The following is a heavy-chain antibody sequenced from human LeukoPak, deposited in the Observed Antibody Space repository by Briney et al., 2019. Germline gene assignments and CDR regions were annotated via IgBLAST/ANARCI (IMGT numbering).Heavy chain of an antibody. V-gene: IGHV1-18*01. J-gene: IGHJ6*02. CDR2: ISAYNGNT. Sequence: ASVKVSCKASGGTFSSYAISWVRQAPGQGLEWMGWISAYNGNTNYAQKLQGRVTMTTDTSTSTAYMELRSLRSDDTAVYYCARDRYCSSTSCYAYYYGMDVWGQGTTVTVSS. CDR1: GGTFSSYA. CDR3: ARDRYCSSTSCYAYYYGMDV. D-gene: IGHD2-2*01.